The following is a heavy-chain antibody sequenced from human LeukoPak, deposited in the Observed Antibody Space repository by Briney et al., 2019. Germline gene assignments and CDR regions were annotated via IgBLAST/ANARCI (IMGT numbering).Heavy chain of an antibody. CDR1: GFTFSNAW. J-gene: IGHJ4*02. V-gene: IGHV3-15*01. CDR2: IKSKTDGGTT. CDR3: TTEQAITIFGVVIREDY. D-gene: IGHD3-3*01. Sequence: GGSLRLSCAASGFTFSNAWMSWVRQAPGKGLEWVGRIKSKTDGGTTDYAAPVKGRFTISRDDSKNTLYLQMNSLKTEDTAVYYCTTEQAITIFGVVIREDYWGQGTLVTVSS.